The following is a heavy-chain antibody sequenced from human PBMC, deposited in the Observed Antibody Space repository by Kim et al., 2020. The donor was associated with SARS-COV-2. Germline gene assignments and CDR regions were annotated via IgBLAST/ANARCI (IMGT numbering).Heavy chain of an antibody. CDR3: ARRPIAAAGTGDY. V-gene: IGHV4-39*01. D-gene: IGHD6-13*01. J-gene: IGHJ4*02. Sequence: PSPKGRVTISVDTSKNQSSLKLSSVTAADTAVYYCARRPIAAAGTGDYWGQGTLVTVSS.